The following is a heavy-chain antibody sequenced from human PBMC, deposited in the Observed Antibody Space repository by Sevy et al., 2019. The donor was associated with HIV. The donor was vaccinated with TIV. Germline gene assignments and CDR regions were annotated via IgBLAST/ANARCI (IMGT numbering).Heavy chain of an antibody. CDR3: ARETYDFWGGYYYYYYYGMDV. CDR1: GFTFSDYY. J-gene: IGHJ6*02. V-gene: IGHV3-11*01. CDR2: ISSSGSTI. Sequence: GGSLRLSCAASGFTFSDYYMSWIRQAPGKGLEWVSYISSSGSTIYYADSVKGRFTISRDNAKNSLYLQMNSLRAEDTAVYYCARETYDFWGGYYYYYYYGMDVWGQGTTVTVSS. D-gene: IGHD3-3*01.